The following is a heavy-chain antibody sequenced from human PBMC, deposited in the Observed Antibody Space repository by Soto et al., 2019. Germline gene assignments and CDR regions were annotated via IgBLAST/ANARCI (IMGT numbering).Heavy chain of an antibody. CDR2: IRGETNGGTA. D-gene: IGHD3-22*01. CDR1: GFNFANYA. Sequence: GGSLRLSCTGSGFNFANYALTWVRQAPGKGLEWVGFIRGETNGGTADYAASLKCRITISRDDSKSIAYLEINSLQTEDTAVYYCTRYYYESSGYYVYWGQGTLVTVSS. V-gene: IGHV3-49*04. CDR3: TRYYYESSGYYVY. J-gene: IGHJ4*02.